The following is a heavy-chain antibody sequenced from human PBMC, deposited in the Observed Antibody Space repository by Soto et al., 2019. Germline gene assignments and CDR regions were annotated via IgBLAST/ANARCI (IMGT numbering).Heavy chain of an antibody. CDR2: IYHSGST. CDR1: GGSITSYY. V-gene: IGHV4-59*08. Sequence: QVQLQESGPRLVKPSETLSLTCTVSGGSITSYYGMWIRQPPGRGLELIGNIYHSGSTHYNPSLKSRVAISIDTPRNQFSLKLSSVTAADTAVYYCGRSHGGYWGQGILVTVSS. CDR3: GRSHGGY. J-gene: IGHJ4*02. D-gene: IGHD3-10*01.